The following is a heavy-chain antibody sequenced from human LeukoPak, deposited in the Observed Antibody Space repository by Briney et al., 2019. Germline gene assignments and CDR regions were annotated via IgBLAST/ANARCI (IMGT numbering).Heavy chain of an antibody. CDR2: IYYSGST. J-gene: IGHJ2*01. V-gene: IGHV4-59*01. Sequence: PSETLSLTCTVSGGSISSYYWSWIRQPPGKGLEWIAYIYYSGSTNYNPSLKSRVTISVDTSKNQFSLKLSSVTAADTAVYYCARVYYSNSCDYWYFDLWGRGTLVTVSS. D-gene: IGHD6-13*01. CDR1: GGSISSYY. CDR3: ARVYYSNSCDYWYFDL.